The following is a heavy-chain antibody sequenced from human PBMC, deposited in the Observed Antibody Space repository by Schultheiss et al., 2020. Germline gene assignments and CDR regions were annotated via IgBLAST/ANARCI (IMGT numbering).Heavy chain of an antibody. Sequence: GGSLRLSCSASGFTFSSYAMHWVRQAPGKGLEWVSAISGSGGSTYYADSVKGRFTISRDNSKNTLYLQMNSLRAEDTAVYYCARDGLWFGELPIDYWGQGTLVTVSS. D-gene: IGHD3-10*01. CDR2: ISGSGGST. CDR3: ARDGLWFGELPIDY. J-gene: IGHJ4*02. V-gene: IGHV3-23*01. CDR1: GFTFSSYA.